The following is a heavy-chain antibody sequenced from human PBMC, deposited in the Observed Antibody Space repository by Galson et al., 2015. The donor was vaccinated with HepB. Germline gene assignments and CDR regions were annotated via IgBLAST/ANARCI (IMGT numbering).Heavy chain of an antibody. D-gene: IGHD5-12*01. CDR1: GFTFSRYG. Sequence: SLRLSCAASGFTFSRYGMHWVRQAPGKGLEWVSVISYDGSNKYYTDSVKGRFTIPRDNSKNTLYLQMNSLRAEDTAVYYCAGGWLFFDYWSQGTLVTVSS. V-gene: IGHV3-30*03. J-gene: IGHJ4*02. CDR3: AGGWLFFDY. CDR2: ISYDGSNK.